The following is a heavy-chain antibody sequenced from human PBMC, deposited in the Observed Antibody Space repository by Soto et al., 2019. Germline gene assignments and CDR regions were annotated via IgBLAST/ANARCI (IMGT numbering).Heavy chain of an antibody. Sequence: QVQLVESGGGVVQPGRSLRLSCAVSGFTFSSYGMHGVRKAPGKGREGVAVISYDGSNKYYADSVKGRFTISRDNSKNTLHLQMNSLRAEDTAVYYCAKQVTPHSSGWPDAFDIWGQGTMVSVSS. J-gene: IGHJ3*02. CDR1: GFTFSSYG. D-gene: IGHD6-19*01. CDR3: AKQVTPHSSGWPDAFDI. CDR2: ISYDGSNK. V-gene: IGHV3-30*18.